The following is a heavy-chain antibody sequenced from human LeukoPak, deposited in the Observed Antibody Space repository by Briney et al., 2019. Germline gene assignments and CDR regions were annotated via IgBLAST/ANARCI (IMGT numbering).Heavy chain of an antibody. D-gene: IGHD1-26*01. CDR1: GGSISNYY. CDR3: ARHLSGAHTAFDY. CDR2: IYYSGIT. V-gene: IGHV4-59*08. J-gene: IGHJ4*02. Sequence: SETQSLTCTVSGGSISNYYWSWIRQPPGKGLEWIAYIYYSGITNYNPSLKSRVTISVNTSKNQFSLKLSSVTAADTAVYYCARHLSGAHTAFDYWGQGNLVTVSS.